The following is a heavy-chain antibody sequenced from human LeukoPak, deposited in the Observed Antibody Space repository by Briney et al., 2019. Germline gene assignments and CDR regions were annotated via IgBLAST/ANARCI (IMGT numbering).Heavy chain of an antibody. Sequence: PSQTLSLTCTVSGGSISSDNYYWGWIRQPAGKGLEWIGRIYSSGSTNYNPSLKSRVTISVDTSKNQLSPKLSSVTAADTAVYYCAREGSGSTPYYYGMDVWGQGTTVTVSS. V-gene: IGHV4-61*02. CDR1: GGSISSDNYY. CDR3: AREGSGSTPYYYGMDV. J-gene: IGHJ6*02. D-gene: IGHD6-19*01. CDR2: IYSSGST.